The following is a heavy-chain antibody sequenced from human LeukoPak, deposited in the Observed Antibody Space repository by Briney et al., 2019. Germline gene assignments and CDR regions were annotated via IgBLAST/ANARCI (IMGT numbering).Heavy chain of an antibody. CDR2: ISWNSGNM. J-gene: IGHJ4*02. D-gene: IGHD6-19*01. V-gene: IGHV3-9*01. Sequence: GGSLRLSCVVSGFTFDDYAMHWVRQAPGKGLEWVSGISWNSGNMGYADSVKGRFTISRDNAKDSLYLQMNSLRAEDTALYYCVKDVTVAGAYFDYWGQGTLVAVSS. CDR3: VKDVTVAGAYFDY. CDR1: GFTFDDYA.